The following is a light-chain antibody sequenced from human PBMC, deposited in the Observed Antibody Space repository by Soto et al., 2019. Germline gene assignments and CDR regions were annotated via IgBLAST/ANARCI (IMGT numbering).Light chain of an antibody. V-gene: IGKV1-5*01. CDR1: QSISSW. CDR3: LQHNSYSWA. CDR2: AAS. J-gene: IGKJ1*01. Sequence: DIQMTQSPSTLSASVGDRVTITCRASQSISSWLAWYQQKPGKAPKRLIYAASNLESGVPSRFTGSGSGTEFTLTISSLQPEDFATYYCLQHNSYSWAFGQGTKVDIK.